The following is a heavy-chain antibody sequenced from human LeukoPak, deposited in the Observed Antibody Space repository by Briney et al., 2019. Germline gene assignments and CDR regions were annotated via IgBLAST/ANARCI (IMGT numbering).Heavy chain of an antibody. V-gene: IGHV3-33*01. Sequence: GGSLRLSCVVSGFTFSSYGMHWVRQAPGKGLEWVAVIWYDGSKEYYIDSVKGRFTISRDNCKNTLYLQMNSLRAEDTAVYYCARGSGYYPLFDYWGQGTLVTVSS. D-gene: IGHD3-22*01. CDR1: GFTFSSYG. J-gene: IGHJ4*02. CDR2: IWYDGSKE. CDR3: ARGSGYYPLFDY.